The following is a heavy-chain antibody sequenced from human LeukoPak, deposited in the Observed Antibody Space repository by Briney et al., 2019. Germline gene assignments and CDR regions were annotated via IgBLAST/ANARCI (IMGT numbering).Heavy chain of an antibody. CDR3: AKDRDYCSSTSCYKAQYYSDY. D-gene: IGHD2-2*02. CDR2: IRYDGSNK. CDR1: GFTFSSYG. Sequence: GSLRLSCAASGFTFSSYGMHWVRQAPGKGLEWVAFIRYDGSNKYYADSVKGRFTISRDNSKNTLYLQMNSLRAEDTAVYYCAKDRDYCSSTSCYKAQYYSDYWGQGTLVTVPS. J-gene: IGHJ4*02. V-gene: IGHV3-30*02.